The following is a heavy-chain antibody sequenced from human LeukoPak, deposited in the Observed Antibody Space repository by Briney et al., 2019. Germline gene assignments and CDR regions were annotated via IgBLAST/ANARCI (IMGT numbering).Heavy chain of an antibody. CDR3: ARVAGYMIEDYFDY. V-gene: IGHV4-61*05. J-gene: IGHJ4*02. D-gene: IGHD3-22*01. CDR1: GGSISSSSYY. Sequence: SETLSLTCTVSGGSISSSSYYWGWIRQPPGKGLEWIGYIYYSGSTNYNPSLRSRVTISVDTSKNQFSLKLRSVTAADTAVYYCARVAGYMIEDYFDYWGQGILVTVSS. CDR2: IYYSGST.